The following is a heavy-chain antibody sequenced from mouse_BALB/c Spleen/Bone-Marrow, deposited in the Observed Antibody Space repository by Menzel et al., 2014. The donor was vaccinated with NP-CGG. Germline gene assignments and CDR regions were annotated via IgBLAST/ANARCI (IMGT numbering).Heavy chain of an antibody. CDR2: ISSGGSHT. CDR1: GFTFXSYD. V-gene: IGHV5-6*01. CDR3: ARLDGYSLWYFDV. D-gene: IGHD2-3*01. Sequence: EVQLQQSGGDLVKPGGSLKLSCAASGFTFXSYDMSWVRQTPDKRLEWVATISSGGSHTYYPDSVKGRFTISRDDAKNTLYLQMSSLRSEDTAMYYCARLDGYSLWYFDVWGAGTTVTVSS. J-gene: IGHJ1*01.